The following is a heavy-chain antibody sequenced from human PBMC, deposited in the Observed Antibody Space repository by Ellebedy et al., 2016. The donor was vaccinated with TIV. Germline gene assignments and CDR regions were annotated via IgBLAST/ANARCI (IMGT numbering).Heavy chain of an antibody. J-gene: IGHJ4*02. Sequence: GESLKISXAASGFTFITSAMHWVRQAPGEGLEWVAAISYDGDNTYFADSVKGRFTISRDTSKNTLYLQMTSLITEDTAVYYCARAPPGSGPDYWGQGTLVTVSS. V-gene: IGHV3-30-3*01. CDR3: ARAPPGSGPDY. CDR1: GFTFITSA. CDR2: ISYDGDNT. D-gene: IGHD6-19*01.